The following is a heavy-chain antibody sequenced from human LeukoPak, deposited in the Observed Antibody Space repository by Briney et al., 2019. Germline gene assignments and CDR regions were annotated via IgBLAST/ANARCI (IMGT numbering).Heavy chain of an antibody. Sequence: GGSLRLSCVASGFTFSTTWMHWVRQAPGKGLVWVSRIHSDGSSPTYADSVKGRFTISRGNAKNTLYLQMNSLRAEDTAVYYCARDRTMGEFDFWGQGTLVTVSS. CDR2: IHSDGSSP. J-gene: IGHJ4*02. CDR1: GFTFSTTW. CDR3: ARDRTMGEFDF. D-gene: IGHD4/OR15-4a*01. V-gene: IGHV3-74*01.